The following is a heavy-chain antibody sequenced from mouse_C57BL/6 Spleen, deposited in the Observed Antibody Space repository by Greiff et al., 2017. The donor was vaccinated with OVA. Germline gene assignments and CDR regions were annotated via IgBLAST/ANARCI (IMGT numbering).Heavy chain of an antibody. CDR3: ARRVYDCYYLYAMDY. J-gene: IGHJ4*01. CDR1: GYSITSGYY. D-gene: IGHD2-3*01. CDR2: ISYDGSN. V-gene: IGHV3-6*01. Sequence: EVQLQQSGPGLVKPSQSLSLTCSVTGYSITSGYYWNWIRQFPGNKLEWMGYISYDGSNNYNPSLKNRISITRDTSKNQFFLKLNSVTTEDTATYYCARRVYDCYYLYAMDYWGQGTSVTVSS.